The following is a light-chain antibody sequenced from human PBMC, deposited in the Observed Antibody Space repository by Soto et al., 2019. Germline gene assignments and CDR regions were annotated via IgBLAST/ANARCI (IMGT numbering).Light chain of an antibody. Sequence: QSALTEPRSVSGSPGQSVTISCTGTSSDVGGYNYVSWYQQHPGKAPKVMIYDVSERPSGVPDRFPGSKSGNTASLTISGLHEEDEADYYCCSYAGSPRYVLGTGTKVTVL. CDR3: CSYAGSPRYV. CDR1: SSDVGGYNY. CDR2: DVS. J-gene: IGLJ1*01. V-gene: IGLV2-11*01.